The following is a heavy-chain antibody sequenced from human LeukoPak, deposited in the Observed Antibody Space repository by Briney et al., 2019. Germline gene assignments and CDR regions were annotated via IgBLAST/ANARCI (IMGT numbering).Heavy chain of an antibody. CDR3: AKVRGRVVAPDFGYYFDY. Sequence: GGSLRLSCAASGFTFSTYAMSWVRQAPGKGLDGVSAISDSGGGTSYADSVRGRFTISRDNSRNTLYLQMNSLRADDTAIYYCAKVRGRVVAPDFGYYFDYWGQGALVTVSS. V-gene: IGHV3-23*01. J-gene: IGHJ4*02. CDR1: GFTFSTYA. D-gene: IGHD2-15*01. CDR2: ISDSGGGT.